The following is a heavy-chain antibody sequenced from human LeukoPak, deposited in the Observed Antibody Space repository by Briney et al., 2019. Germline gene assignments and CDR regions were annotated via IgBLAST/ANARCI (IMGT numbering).Heavy chain of an antibody. J-gene: IGHJ6*02. V-gene: IGHV4-34*01. Sequence: SETLSLTCAVYGGSSSGYYWSWIRQPPGKGLEWIGEINHSGSTNYNPSLKSRVTISVDTSKNQFSLKLSSVTAADTAVYYCARAVAGFHHREYGMDVWGQGTTVTVSS. CDR2: INHSGST. CDR1: GGSSSGYY. CDR3: ARAVAGFHHREYGMDV. D-gene: IGHD6-19*01.